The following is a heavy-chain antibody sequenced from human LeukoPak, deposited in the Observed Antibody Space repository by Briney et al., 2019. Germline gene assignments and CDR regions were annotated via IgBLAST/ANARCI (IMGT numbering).Heavy chain of an antibody. CDR2: IYYSGST. Sequence: NPSETLSLTCTVSGGSISSYYWSWIRQPPGKGLEWIGYIYYSGSTYYNPSLKSRVTISVDTSKNQFSLKLSSVTAADTAVYYCAQQGPGYSSGWYWYYWGQGTLVTVSS. D-gene: IGHD6-19*01. J-gene: IGHJ4*02. CDR3: AQQGPGYSSGWYWYY. V-gene: IGHV4-59*04. CDR1: GGSISSYY.